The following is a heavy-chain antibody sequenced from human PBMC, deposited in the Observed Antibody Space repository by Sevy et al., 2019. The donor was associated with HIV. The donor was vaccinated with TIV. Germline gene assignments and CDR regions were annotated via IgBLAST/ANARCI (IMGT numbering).Heavy chain of an antibody. CDR1: GFTFSSYA. J-gene: IGHJ5*02. CDR3: ARGPRYDSRWVWFDP. Sequence: GGSLRLSCAASGFTFSSYAMHWVRQAPGKGLEWVAVISYDGSNKYYADSVKGRFTISRDNSKNTRYLQMNSLIAEDTAVYYCARGPRYDSRWVWFDPWGQGALVTVSS. V-gene: IGHV3-30*04. CDR2: ISYDGSNK. D-gene: IGHD3-3*01.